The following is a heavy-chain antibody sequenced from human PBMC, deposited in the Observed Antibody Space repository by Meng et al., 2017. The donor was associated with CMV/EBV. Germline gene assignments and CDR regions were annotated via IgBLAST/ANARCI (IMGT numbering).Heavy chain of an antibody. Sequence: CAASGFTFSIYSMNWVRQAPGKGLEWVSSISSSSSYIYYADSVKGRFTISRDNAKNSLYLQMNSLRAEDTAVYYCASRPYNWNYFDYWGQGTLVTVSS. CDR1: GFTFSIYS. J-gene: IGHJ4*02. D-gene: IGHD1-20*01. CDR2: ISSSSSYI. CDR3: ASRPYNWNYFDY. V-gene: IGHV3-21*01.